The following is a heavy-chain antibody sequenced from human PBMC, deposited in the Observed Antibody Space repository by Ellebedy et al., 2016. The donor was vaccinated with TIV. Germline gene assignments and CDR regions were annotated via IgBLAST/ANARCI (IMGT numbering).Heavy chain of an antibody. CDR1: GFTFRRFA. D-gene: IGHD6-13*01. Sequence: GGSLRLXXAASGFTFRRFAMHWVRQAPGKGLEWVAVISSDGSRRSYADSVKGRFTISRDNSRNTLFVQMNSLRAEDTAVYYCAKPADPNPGYSASWATYFDHWGQGTLVTVSS. CDR2: ISSDGSRR. CDR3: AKPADPNPGYSASWATYFDH. J-gene: IGHJ4*02. V-gene: IGHV3-30*18.